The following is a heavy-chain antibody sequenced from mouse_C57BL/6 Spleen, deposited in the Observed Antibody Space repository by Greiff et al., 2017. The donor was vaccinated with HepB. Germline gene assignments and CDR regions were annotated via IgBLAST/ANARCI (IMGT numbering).Heavy chain of an antibody. D-gene: IGHD2-5*01. CDR2: IDPSDSYT. J-gene: IGHJ1*03. CDR3: ARSLAYYSSPWYFDV. CDR1: GYTFTSYW. V-gene: IGHV1-69*01. Sequence: QVQLQQPGAELVMPGASVKLSCKASGYTFTSYWMHWVKQRPGQGLEWIGEIDPSDSYTNYNQKFKGKSTLTVDKSSSTAYMQLSSLTSEDSAVYYGARSLAYYSSPWYFDVWGTGTTVTVSS.